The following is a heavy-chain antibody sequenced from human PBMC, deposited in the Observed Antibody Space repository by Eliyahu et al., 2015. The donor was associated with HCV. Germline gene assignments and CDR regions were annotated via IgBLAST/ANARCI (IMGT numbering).Heavy chain of an antibody. Sequence: EVQLLESGGGLVQPGGSLXLSCAASGFTXXSYAMXWVRXAPGKGLXWVSAIXXSGGSTYYADSVKGRFTISRDNSKNTLYLQMNSLRAEDTAVYYCAKGHRWPGYYGMDVWGQGTTVTVSS. V-gene: IGHV3-23*01. J-gene: IGHJ6*02. CDR2: IXXSGGST. CDR3: AKGHRWPGYYGMDV. CDR1: GFTXXSYA. D-gene: IGHD4-23*01.